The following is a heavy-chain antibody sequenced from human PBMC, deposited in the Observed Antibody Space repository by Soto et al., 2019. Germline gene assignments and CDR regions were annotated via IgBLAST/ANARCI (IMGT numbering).Heavy chain of an antibody. D-gene: IGHD3-22*01. V-gene: IGHV1-46*03. CDR3: ARGTFDSSGYIPDC. CDR2: INPGGSFT. Sequence: ASVKVSCKASGYTFTNYYIHWVRQAPGQGLEWMGIINPGGSFTDYAQKFQGRVTMTRDTSTSTVYMDLSSLRSEDTALYYCARGTFDSSGYIPDCWGQGTLVTVSS. J-gene: IGHJ4*02. CDR1: GYTFTNYY.